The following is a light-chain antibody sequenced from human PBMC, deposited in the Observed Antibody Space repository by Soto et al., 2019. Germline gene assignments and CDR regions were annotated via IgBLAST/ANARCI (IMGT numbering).Light chain of an antibody. CDR2: GDN. CDR3: QSYDISLHNYV. Sequence: QSVLTQPPSVSGAPRHRVSISCTGSTSNIGAPYDVHWYQYLPGTAPKLLIYGDNNRPSGVPDRFSGSKSGTSASLAITRLQAEDEADYYCQSYDISLHNYVFGTGTKVTVL. J-gene: IGLJ1*01. V-gene: IGLV1-40*01. CDR1: TSNIGAPYD.